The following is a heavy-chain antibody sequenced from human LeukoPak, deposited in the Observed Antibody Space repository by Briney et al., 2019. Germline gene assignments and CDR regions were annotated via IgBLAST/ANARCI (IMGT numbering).Heavy chain of an antibody. CDR1: GSTFSSHA. CDR3: ARDGFNDRSGDNDGFDM. J-gene: IGHJ3*02. Sequence: GGSLILSCAASGSTFSSHAMSWVRQAPGKGLEWVSTISADGGITYYADSVKGRFTISRDTSKDTLYLQMNSLRADDTAVYYCARDGFNDRSGDNDGFDMWGQGTMVTVSS. CDR2: ISADGGIT. V-gene: IGHV3-23*01. D-gene: IGHD1-1*01.